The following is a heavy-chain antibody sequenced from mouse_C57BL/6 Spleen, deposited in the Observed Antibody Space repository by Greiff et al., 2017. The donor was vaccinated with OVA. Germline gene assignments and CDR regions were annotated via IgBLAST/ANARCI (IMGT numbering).Heavy chain of an antibody. D-gene: IGHD1-1*01. V-gene: IGHV1-64*01. J-gene: IGHJ4*01. CDR3: AVPMTTVVAGHYDAMDY. Sequence: VQLQQPGAELVKPGASVKLSCKASGYTFTSYWMHWVKQRPGQGLEWIGMIHPNSGSTNYNEKFKSKATLTVDKSSSTAYMQLSSLTSEDSAVYYGAVPMTTVVAGHYDAMDYWGQGTSVTVSS. CDR1: GYTFTSYW. CDR2: IHPNSGST.